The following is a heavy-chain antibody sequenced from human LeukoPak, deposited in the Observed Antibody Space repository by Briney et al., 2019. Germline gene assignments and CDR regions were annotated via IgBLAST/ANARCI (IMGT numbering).Heavy chain of an antibody. J-gene: IGHJ6*02. D-gene: IGHD2-15*01. Sequence: GGSLRLSCAASGFTFSSYAMHWVRQAPGKGLEWVAVISYDGSNKYYADSVKGRFTISRDNSKNTLYLQMNSLRAEDTAVYYCAGDTYCSGGSCYSLWAGYYYYYGMDVWGQGTTVTVSS. V-gene: IGHV3-30*04. CDR2: ISYDGSNK. CDR1: GFTFSSYA. CDR3: AGDTYCSGGSCYSLWAGYYYYYGMDV.